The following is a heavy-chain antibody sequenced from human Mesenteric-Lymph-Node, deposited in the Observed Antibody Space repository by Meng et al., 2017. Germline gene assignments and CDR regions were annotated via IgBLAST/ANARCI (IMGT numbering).Heavy chain of an antibody. D-gene: IGHD4-23*01. V-gene: IGHV3-23*04. CDR2: ISGSGVSI. J-gene: IGHJ4*02. CDR3: AKDLATVAD. Sequence: EVRLVESGGGLVQPGGSLRLSCSASGLTFNSYTMGWVRQAPGKGLAWVSTISGSGVSIYYADSVKGRFTISRDNSKNTLYLQMDSLRAEDTAVYYCAKDLATVADWGQGTLVTVSS. CDR1: GLTFNSYT.